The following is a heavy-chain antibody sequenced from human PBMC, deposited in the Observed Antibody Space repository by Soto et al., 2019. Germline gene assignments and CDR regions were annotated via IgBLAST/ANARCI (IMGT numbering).Heavy chain of an antibody. CDR1: GFTFSSYA. CDR2: ISGSGGST. CDR3: AKRGELPYSSSYYFDY. V-gene: IGHV3-23*01. Sequence: GGSLRLSCAASGFTFSSYAMSWVRQAPGKGLEWVSAISGSGGSTYYADSVKGRFTISRDNSKNTLYLQMNSLRAEDTAVYYCAKRGELPYSSSYYFDYWGQGTLVTVSS. J-gene: IGHJ4*02. D-gene: IGHD6-6*01.